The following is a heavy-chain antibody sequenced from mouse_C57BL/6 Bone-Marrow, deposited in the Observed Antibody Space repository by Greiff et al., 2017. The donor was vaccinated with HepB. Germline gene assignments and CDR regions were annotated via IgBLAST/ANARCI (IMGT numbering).Heavy chain of an antibody. CDR3: ARLYSNPFAY. V-gene: IGHV5-6*02. D-gene: IGHD2-5*01. CDR2: ISSGGSYT. CDR1: GFTFSSYG. Sequence: DVKLVESGGDLVKPGGSLKLSCAASGFTFSSYGMSWVRQTPDKRLEWVATISSGGSYTYYPDSVKGRFTISRDNAKNTPYLQMSSLTSEDTAMYYCARLYSNPFAYWGQGTLVTVSA. J-gene: IGHJ3*01.